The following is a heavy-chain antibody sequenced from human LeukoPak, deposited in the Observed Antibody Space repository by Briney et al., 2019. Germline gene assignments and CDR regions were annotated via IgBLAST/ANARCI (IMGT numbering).Heavy chain of an antibody. J-gene: IGHJ4*02. CDR2: IYYSGST. V-gene: IGHV4-30-4*08. Sequence: TLSLTCTVSGGSISSGDYYWSWIRQPPGKGLEWIGYIYYSGSTYYNPPLKSRVTTSVDTSKNQFSLKLTSVTAADTAVYYCARDNTAMVDYWGQGTLVTVSS. CDR3: ARDNTAMVDY. D-gene: IGHD5-18*01. CDR1: GGSISSGDYY.